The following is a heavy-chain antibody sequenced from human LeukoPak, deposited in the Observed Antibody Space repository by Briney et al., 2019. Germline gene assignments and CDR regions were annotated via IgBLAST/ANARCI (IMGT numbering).Heavy chain of an antibody. CDR2: IYHSGST. CDR3: AGGSYCSSTSCYRGIDP. Sequence: SETLSLTCTVSGYSISSGYYWGWIRQPPGKGLEWIGSIYHSGSTYYNPSLKSRVTISVDTSKNQFSLKLGSVTAADTAVYYCAGGSYCSSTSCYRGIDPWGQGTLVTVSS. J-gene: IGHJ5*02. CDR1: GYSISSGYY. D-gene: IGHD2-2*01. V-gene: IGHV4-38-2*02.